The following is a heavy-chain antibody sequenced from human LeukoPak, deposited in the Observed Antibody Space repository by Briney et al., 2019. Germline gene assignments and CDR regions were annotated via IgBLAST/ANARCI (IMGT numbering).Heavy chain of an antibody. CDR2: ISGSGGST. CDR1: GFTFSSNA. CDR3: AKHRGMVRGVTFDC. J-gene: IGHJ4*02. V-gene: IGHV3-23*01. D-gene: IGHD3-10*01. Sequence: GGSLRLSCAASGFTFSSNAMTWVRQAPGRGLERVSTISGSGGSTYYADSVKGRFTISRDNSKNTLFVQMNSLRAEDTAVYYCAKHRGMVRGVTFDCWGQGTLVTVSS.